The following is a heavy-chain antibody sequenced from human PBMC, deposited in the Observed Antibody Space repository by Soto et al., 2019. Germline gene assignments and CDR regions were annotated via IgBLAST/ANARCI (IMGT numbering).Heavy chain of an antibody. CDR3: ATSSGYYY. V-gene: IGHV3-30-3*01. CDR2: ISYDGSNK. CDR1: GFTFSSYA. Sequence: QVQLVESGGGVVQPGRSLRLSCAASGFTFSSYAMHWVRQAPGKGLEWVAVISYDGSNKYYADSVKGRFTISRDNSKNTLYLQMNSLRAEVTAVYYCATSSGYYYWGQGTLVTVSS. J-gene: IGHJ4*02. D-gene: IGHD3-22*01.